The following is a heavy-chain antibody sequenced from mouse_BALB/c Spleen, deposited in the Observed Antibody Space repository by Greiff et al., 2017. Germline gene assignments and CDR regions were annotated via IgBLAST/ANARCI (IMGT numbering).Heavy chain of an antibody. CDR1: GYTFTSYY. J-gene: IGHJ1*01. CDR2: INPSNGGT. V-gene: IGHV1S81*02. D-gene: IGHD2-2*01. Sequence: QVQLQQSGAELVKPGASVKLSCKASGYTFTSYYMYWVKQRPGQGLEWIGEINPSNGGTNFNEKFKSKATLTVDKSSSTAYMQLSSLTSEDSAVYCCTRGRYGYDWYFDVWGAGTTVTVSS. CDR3: TRGRYGYDWYFDV.